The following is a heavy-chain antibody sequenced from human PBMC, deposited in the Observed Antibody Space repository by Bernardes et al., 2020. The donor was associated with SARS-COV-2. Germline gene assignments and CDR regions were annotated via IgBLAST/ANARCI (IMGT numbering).Heavy chain of an antibody. CDR1: GGSFSGHY. Sequence: SETLSLTCAVYGGSFSGHYWSWIRQPPGKGLEWIGEINHSGSSNYNPSLKSRVTISVDTSTNQFSLRLSSVTAADTAAYYCARLGAGMSEGFDYWGQGTLVTVSS. CDR3: ARLGAGMSEGFDY. V-gene: IGHV4-34*01. CDR2: INHSGSS. J-gene: IGHJ4*02.